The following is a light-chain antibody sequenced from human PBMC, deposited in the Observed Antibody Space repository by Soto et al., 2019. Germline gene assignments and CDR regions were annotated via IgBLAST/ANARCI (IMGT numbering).Light chain of an antibody. CDR1: SSDVGDYNY. V-gene: IGLV2-14*01. CDR3: SSYTGNSLYV. Sequence: QSALTQPASVSGSPGQSITISCTGTSSDVGDYNYVSWYQQHPDKAPKLMIYEVSNRPSGVSNRFSGSKSGNTASLPISGLQAQDEADYYCSSYTGNSLYVFGIGTKVPVL. CDR2: EVS. J-gene: IGLJ1*01.